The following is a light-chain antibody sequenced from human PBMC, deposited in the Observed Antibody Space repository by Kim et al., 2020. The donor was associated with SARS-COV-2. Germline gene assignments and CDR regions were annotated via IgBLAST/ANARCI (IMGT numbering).Light chain of an antibody. CDR1: QSVRSSY. V-gene: IGKV3-20*01. J-gene: IGKJ2*01. CDR2: GAS. CDR3: QQYGSSPYT. Sequence: PEERATLYCRASQSVRSSYLARYQRKPGQAPRLLIYGASSRATGIPDRFSGSGSGTDLTRTISRLEPEDFAVYYSQQYGSSPYTFGQGTKLEI.